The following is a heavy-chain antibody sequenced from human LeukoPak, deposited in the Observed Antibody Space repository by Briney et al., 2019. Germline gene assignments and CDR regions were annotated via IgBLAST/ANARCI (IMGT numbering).Heavy chain of an antibody. D-gene: IGHD3-16*01. CDR3: ASHDVGVGYALDY. CDR1: GGSISSTSYH. V-gene: IGHV4-39*01. J-gene: IGHJ4*02. CDR2: IYYSGST. Sequence: SETLTLTCAVSGGSISSTSYHWAWIRQPPGKGLEWIGNIYYSGSTYYNPSLRSRVTIFVDTSKNQFSLKLSSVTAADTAVYYCASHDVGVGYALDYWGQGTLVTVSS.